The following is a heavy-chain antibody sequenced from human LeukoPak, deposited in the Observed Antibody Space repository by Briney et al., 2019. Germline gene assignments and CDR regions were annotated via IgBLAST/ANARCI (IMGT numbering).Heavy chain of an antibody. CDR2: SNTNTGNP. D-gene: IGHD6-19*01. Sequence: ASVKVSCTASGYTFTGYYMHWVRQAPGQGLEWMGWSNTNTGNPTYAQGFTGRFVFSLDTSVSTAYLQISSLKAEDTAVYYCARISSGPTWKLFDYWGQGTLVTVSS. CDR1: GYTFTGYY. CDR3: ARISSGPTWKLFDY. J-gene: IGHJ4*02. V-gene: IGHV7-4-1*02.